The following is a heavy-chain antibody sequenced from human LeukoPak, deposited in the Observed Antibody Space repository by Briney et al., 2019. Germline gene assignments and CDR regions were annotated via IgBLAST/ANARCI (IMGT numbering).Heavy chain of an antibody. J-gene: IGHJ3*01. CDR1: GFNFNNYW. CDR2: IYPGDYDT. Sequence: GESLKISCEASGFNFNNYWVCWVRQMPGKGLEWMGIIYPGDYDTRYSPSFQGHVTISVDKSISTAYLQWHSLRASDTAMYFCAGHSLDPVDAFDVWGQGTIVTVSA. D-gene: IGHD2-2*03. CDR3: AGHSLDPVDAFDV. V-gene: IGHV5-51*01.